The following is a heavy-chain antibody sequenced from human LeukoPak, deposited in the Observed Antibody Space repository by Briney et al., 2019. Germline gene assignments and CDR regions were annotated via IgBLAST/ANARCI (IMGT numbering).Heavy chain of an antibody. V-gene: IGHV3-72*01. CDR2: TRNKANSYTT. CDR1: GFILSDHY. D-gene: IGHD1-26*01. CDR3: GRSGRYRPSDL. J-gene: IGHJ5*02. Sequence: GGSLRLSCAASGFILSDHYIDWVRQAPGKGLEWVGRTRNKANSYTTEYAASAKGRFTISRDDPKNLLYLQMNSLKSEDTAVYYCGRSGRYRPSDLWGQGTLVTVSS.